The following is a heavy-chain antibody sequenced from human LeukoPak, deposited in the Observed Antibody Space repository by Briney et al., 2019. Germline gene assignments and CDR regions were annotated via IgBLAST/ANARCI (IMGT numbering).Heavy chain of an antibody. CDR3: ARDLRYCTTAACYYSGMDV. J-gene: IGHJ6*02. Sequence: PGGSLRLSCAASGFTFSTYTMNWVRQAPGKGLEWVSSISSGSSYIYYADSVKGRFTISRDNAKNTLYLQMNSLRAEDSAAYYCARDLRYCTTAACYYSGMDVWGQGTTVTVPS. CDR2: ISSGSSYI. V-gene: IGHV3-21*04. D-gene: IGHD2-8*01. CDR1: GFTFSTYT.